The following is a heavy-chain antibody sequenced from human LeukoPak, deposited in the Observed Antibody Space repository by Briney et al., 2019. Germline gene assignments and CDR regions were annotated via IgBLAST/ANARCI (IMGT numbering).Heavy chain of an antibody. V-gene: IGHV4-34*01. CDR1: GGSFSGYY. Sequence: SSQTLSLTCAVYGGSFSGYYWSWIRQPPGKGLEWIGEINHSGSTNYNPSLKSRVTISVDTSKNQFSLKLSSVTAADTAVYYCARGPYSSGWYGRVSAFDIWGQGTMVTVSS. J-gene: IGHJ3*02. CDR3: ARGPYSSGWYGRVSAFDI. CDR2: INHSGST. D-gene: IGHD6-19*01.